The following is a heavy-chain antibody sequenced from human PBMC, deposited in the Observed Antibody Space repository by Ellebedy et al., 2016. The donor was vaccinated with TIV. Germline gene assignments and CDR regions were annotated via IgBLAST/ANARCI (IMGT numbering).Heavy chain of an antibody. CDR3: ARVGDTAMALIDY. Sequence: SETLSLXCTVSGGSISSSSYYWGWIRQPPGKGLEWIGSIYYSGSTYYNPSLKSRVTISVDTSKNQFSLKLTSVTAADTAVYYCARVGDTAMALIDYWGQGTLVTVSS. J-gene: IGHJ4*02. CDR1: GGSISSSSYY. CDR2: IYYSGST. V-gene: IGHV4-39*07. D-gene: IGHD5-18*01.